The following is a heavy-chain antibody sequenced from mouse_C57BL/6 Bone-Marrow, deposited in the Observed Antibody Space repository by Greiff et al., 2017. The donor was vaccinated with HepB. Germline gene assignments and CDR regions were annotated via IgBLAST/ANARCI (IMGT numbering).Heavy chain of an antibody. CDR1: GYTFTEYT. Sequence: QVHVKQSGAELVKPGASVKLSCKASGYTFTEYTIHWVKQRSGQGLEWIGWFYPGSGSIKYNEKFKDKATLTADKSSSTVYMELSRLTSEDSAVYFCARHEDYYGSSYDYYAMDYWGQGTSVTVSS. D-gene: IGHD1-1*01. CDR3: ARHEDYYGSSYDYYAMDY. J-gene: IGHJ4*01. V-gene: IGHV1-62-2*01. CDR2: FYPGSGSI.